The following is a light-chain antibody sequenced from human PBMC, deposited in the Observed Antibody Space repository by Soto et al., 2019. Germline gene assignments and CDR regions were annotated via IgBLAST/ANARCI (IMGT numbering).Light chain of an antibody. CDR2: AAS. CDR1: QSISFW. J-gene: IGKJ2*01. Sequence: DIQMTQSPSTLSASVGDRVTITCRASQSISFWLAWYQQKPGKAPKVLISAASSFESGVPSRFSGSGSGTHFTLTISSLQPDDFAPYYCQQYNSHPYSFGQGTKLEIK. CDR3: QQYNSHPYS. V-gene: IGKV1-5*01.